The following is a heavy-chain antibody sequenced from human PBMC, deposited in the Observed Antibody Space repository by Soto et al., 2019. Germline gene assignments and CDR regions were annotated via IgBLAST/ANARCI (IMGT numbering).Heavy chain of an antibody. CDR3: ARGDIVVVTAMGYFDL. V-gene: IGHV3-30*03. CDR1: GFSFSTYG. CDR2: ISNDGSNK. D-gene: IGHD2-21*02. J-gene: IGHJ2*01. Sequence: GGSLRLSCAASGFSFSTYGMHWVRQAPGKGLEWVAFISNDGSNKYYADSVKGRFTISRDNSRNTLYLQMNSLRAEDTAVYYCARGDIVVVTAMGYFDLWGRGTLVTVSS.